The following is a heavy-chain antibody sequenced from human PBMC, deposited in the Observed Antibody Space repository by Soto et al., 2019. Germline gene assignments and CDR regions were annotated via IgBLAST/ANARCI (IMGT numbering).Heavy chain of an antibody. V-gene: IGHV3-21*01. J-gene: IGHJ1*01. D-gene: IGHD6-19*01. Sequence: CGVAEVTSCSCCMNRVNQNPGKGLEWASSISSSSSYIYYADSVKGRFTISRDNAKNSLYLQMNSLRAEDTAVYYCARDPHIAVAGPPAEYFQHWGQGTLVTVSS. CDR3: ARDPHIAVAGPPAEYFQH. CDR2: ISSSSSYI. CDR1: EVTSCSCC.